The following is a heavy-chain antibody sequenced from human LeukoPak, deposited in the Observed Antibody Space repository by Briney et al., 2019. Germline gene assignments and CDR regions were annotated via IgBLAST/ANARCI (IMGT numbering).Heavy chain of an antibody. V-gene: IGHV3-23*01. Sequence: PGGSLRLSCAASGFTFTDSAMTWVRQAPGKGLEWVSAISTSGGDTIYTDSVKARFTISRDNSKNTLYLQMNGLRAEDTAIYYCAKGGNYAPLDYWGQGILVTVSS. J-gene: IGHJ4*02. CDR2: ISTSGGDT. CDR1: GFTFTDSA. D-gene: IGHD1-7*01. CDR3: AKGGNYAPLDY.